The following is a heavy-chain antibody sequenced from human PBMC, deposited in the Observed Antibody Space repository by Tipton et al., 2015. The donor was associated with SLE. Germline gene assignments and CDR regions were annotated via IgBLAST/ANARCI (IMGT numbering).Heavy chain of an antibody. CDR3: ARDRVEYSSSDY. CDR2: INRSGST. CDR1: GYSISSGYY. D-gene: IGHD6-13*01. V-gene: IGHV4-38-2*02. J-gene: IGHJ4*02. Sequence: TLSLTCAVSGYSISSGYYWGWIRQPPGKGLEWIGEINRSGSTNYNPSLKSRVTISVDTSKNQFSLKLSSVTAADTAVYYCARDRVEYSSSDYWGQGTLVTVSS.